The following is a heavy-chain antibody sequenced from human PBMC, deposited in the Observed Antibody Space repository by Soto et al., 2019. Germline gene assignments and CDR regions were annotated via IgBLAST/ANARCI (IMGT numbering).Heavy chain of an antibody. CDR1: GGSISSGDYY. V-gene: IGHV4-30-4*01. Sequence: GRTSETLSLTCTVSGGSISSGDYYWSCIRQPPGKGLEWIGYIYYSGSTYYNPALTSGVTISVDTSKNQSSLKLSSVTAADTAVYYCARGGDYGANLDYWGQGTLLTVSS. D-gene: IGHD4-17*01. CDR3: ARGGDYGANLDY. J-gene: IGHJ4*02. CDR2: IYYSGST.